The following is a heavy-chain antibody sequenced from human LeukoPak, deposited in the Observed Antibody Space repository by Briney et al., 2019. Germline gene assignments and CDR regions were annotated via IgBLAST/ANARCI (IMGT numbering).Heavy chain of an antibody. CDR3: ARNRLLGYCSSTSCYMPDY. CDR1: GGSFSGYY. J-gene: IGHJ4*02. V-gene: IGHV4-34*01. D-gene: IGHD2-2*02. Sequence: SETLSLTCAVYGGSFSGYYWSWIRQPPGKGLEWIGEINHSRSTNYNPSLKSRVTISVDTSKNQFSLKLSSVTAADTAVYYCARNRLLGYCSSTSCYMPDYWGQGTLVTVSS. CDR2: INHSRST.